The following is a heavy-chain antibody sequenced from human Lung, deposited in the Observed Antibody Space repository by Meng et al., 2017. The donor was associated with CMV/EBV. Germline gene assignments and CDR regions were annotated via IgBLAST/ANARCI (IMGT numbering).Heavy chain of an antibody. D-gene: IGHD2-2*01. Sequence: ASVXVSCKASGYTFTGYSMHWVRQAPGQGLEWMGWINPNSGGTNYAQKFQGRVTMTRDTSISTAYMELSRLRSDDTAVYYCARARFQLLPYYYYYYGMDVWXQGTTVTVSS. CDR3: ARARFQLLPYYYYYYGMDV. CDR1: GYTFTGYS. J-gene: IGHJ6*02. CDR2: INPNSGGT. V-gene: IGHV1-2*02.